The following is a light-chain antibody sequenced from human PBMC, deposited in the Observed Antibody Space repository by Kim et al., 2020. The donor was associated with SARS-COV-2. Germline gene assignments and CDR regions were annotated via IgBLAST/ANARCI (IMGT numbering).Light chain of an antibody. CDR2: GAS. V-gene: IGKV3-15*01. J-gene: IGKJ2*01. Sequence: GDTATLACRARRSVNSHLAWYQQRRGQPPRLLIHGASNRATDVPPRFSGSGSGTEFTLTISGLQSEDLATYYCQQYRHWPPYSLGQGTKLEI. CDR1: RSVNSH. CDR3: QQYRHWPPYS.